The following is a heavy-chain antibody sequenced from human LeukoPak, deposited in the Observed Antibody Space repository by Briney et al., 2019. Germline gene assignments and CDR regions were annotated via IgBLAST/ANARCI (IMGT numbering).Heavy chain of an antibody. CDR1: GGTFSSYA. CDR2: IIPIFGTA. V-gene: IGHV1-69*05. Sequence: SVKVSCKASGGTFSSYAISWVRQAPGQGLEWMGGIIPIFGTANYAQKFQGRVTITTDESTSTAYTELSSLRSEDTAVYYCARSPVVPAAMVHYYYYYMDVWGKGTTVTVSS. CDR3: ARSPVVPAAMVHYYYYYMDV. J-gene: IGHJ6*03. D-gene: IGHD2-2*01.